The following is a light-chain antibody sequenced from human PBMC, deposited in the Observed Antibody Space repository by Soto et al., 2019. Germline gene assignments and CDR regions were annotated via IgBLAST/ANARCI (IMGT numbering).Light chain of an antibody. CDR2: AAS. CDR3: QQSYSSLRT. V-gene: IGKV1-39*01. CDR1: QSISSY. J-gene: IGKJ2*01. Sequence: DIQMTQSPTSLSASVGDRVTITCLASQSISSYLNWYQQTPGKAPRLLIYAASSLQSGVPSRFSGSGSGTDFTLTINSLQPEDFAIYFCQQSYSSLRTFGQGTKVDI.